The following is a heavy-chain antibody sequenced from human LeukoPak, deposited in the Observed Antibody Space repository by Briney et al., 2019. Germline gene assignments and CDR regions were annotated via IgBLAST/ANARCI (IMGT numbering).Heavy chain of an antibody. CDR2: TSGSGGST. J-gene: IGHJ6*02. CDR1: GFTFSTFG. V-gene: IGHV3-23*01. CDR3: AKSGQDIVVVPAATYYYYYGMDV. D-gene: IGHD2-2*01. Sequence: PGGSLRLSCAASGFTFSTFGMIWVRQAPGKGLEWVSATSGSGGSTYYADSVKGRFTISRDNSKNTLYLQMNSLRAEDTAVYYCAKSGQDIVVVPAATYYYYYGMDVWGQGTTVTVSS.